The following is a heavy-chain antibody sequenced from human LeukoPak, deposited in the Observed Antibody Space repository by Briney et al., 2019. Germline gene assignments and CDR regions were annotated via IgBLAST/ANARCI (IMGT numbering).Heavy chain of an antibody. J-gene: IGHJ4*02. CDR3: AREYTLYRSGWFLDY. D-gene: IGHD6-19*01. Sequence: ASETLSLTCTVSGGSISSGNYYWSWIRQPAGKGLEWIGHIYTSGSTNYNPSLKSRVTISVDTSKNQFSLNLNYVTAADTAVYYCAREYTLYRSGWFLDYWGQGTVVTVSS. CDR1: GGSISSGNYY. V-gene: IGHV4-61*09. CDR2: IYTSGST.